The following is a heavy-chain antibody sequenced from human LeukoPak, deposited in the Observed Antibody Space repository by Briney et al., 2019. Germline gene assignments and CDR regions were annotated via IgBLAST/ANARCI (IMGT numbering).Heavy chain of an antibody. CDR1: GGTFSSYA. CDR3: ARTLYSSSRLPLNWFDP. V-gene: IGHV1-69*04. D-gene: IGHD6-13*01. J-gene: IGHJ5*02. CDR2: IIPILGIA. Sequence: GASVKVSCKASGGTFSSYAISWVRQAPGQGLEWMGRIIPILGIANYAQKFQGRVTITADKSTSTAYMELSSLRSEDTAVYYCARTLYSSSRLPLNWFDPWGQGTQVTVSS.